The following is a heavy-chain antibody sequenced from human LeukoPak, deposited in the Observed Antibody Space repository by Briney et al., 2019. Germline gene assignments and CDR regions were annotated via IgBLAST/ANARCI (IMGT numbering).Heavy chain of an antibody. D-gene: IGHD6-6*01. CDR1: GFTFSDYY. CDR2: ISSSGSTI. J-gene: IGHJ6*03. Sequence: GGSLRLSCAASGFTFSDYYMSWIRQAPGKGLEWGSYISSSGSTIYYADSVKGRFTISRDNAKNSLYLQMNSLRAEDTAVYYCARDRGQLVPYYYMDVWGKGTTVTVSS. CDR3: ARDRGQLVPYYYMDV. V-gene: IGHV3-11*01.